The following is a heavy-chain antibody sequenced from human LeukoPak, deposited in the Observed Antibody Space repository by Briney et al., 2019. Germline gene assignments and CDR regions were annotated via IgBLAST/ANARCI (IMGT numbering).Heavy chain of an antibody. V-gene: IGHV5-10-1*01. CDR3: ASPSGDTVFGVPYGGAFDI. CDR2: IDPTDSYP. J-gene: IGHJ3*02. CDR1: GYSFTRYW. D-gene: IGHD3-3*01. Sequence: GESLKISCKGSGYSFTRYWINWVRQMPGKGLEWMGKIDPTDSYPNYSPSFQGHVTISADESISPAYLQWSSLKASDTAIYYCASPSGDTVFGVPYGGAFDIWGQGTMVTVSS.